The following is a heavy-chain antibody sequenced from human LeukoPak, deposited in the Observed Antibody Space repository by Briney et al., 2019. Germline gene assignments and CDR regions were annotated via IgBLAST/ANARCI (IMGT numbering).Heavy chain of an antibody. Sequence: PGGSLRLSCAASGFTFSNYRMNWVRQAPGKGLEWVSSISSSSIYIYYADSLKGRFTISRDNAKNSLYLQMHSLRAEDTAVYYCAKESLRVVPSATFDYWGQGTLVTVSS. CDR1: GFTFSNYR. CDR2: ISSSSIYI. D-gene: IGHD2-2*01. CDR3: AKESLRVVPSATFDY. V-gene: IGHV3-21*04. J-gene: IGHJ4*02.